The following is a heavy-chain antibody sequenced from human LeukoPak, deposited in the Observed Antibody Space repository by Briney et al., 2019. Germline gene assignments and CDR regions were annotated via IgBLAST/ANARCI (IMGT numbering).Heavy chain of an antibody. CDR1: GGSISSSSYY. J-gene: IGHJ3*02. CDR3: ARRMRNAFDI. Sequence: SETLSLTGTVSGGSISSSSYYWGWIRQPPGKGLEWIGSIYYSGSTYYNPSLKSRVTISVDTSKNQFSLKLSSVTAADTAVYYCARRMRNAFDIWGQGTMVTVSS. V-gene: IGHV4-39*07. D-gene: IGHD1-14*01. CDR2: IYYSGST.